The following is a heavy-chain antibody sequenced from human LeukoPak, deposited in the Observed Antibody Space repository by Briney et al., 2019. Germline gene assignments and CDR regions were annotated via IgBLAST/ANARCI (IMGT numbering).Heavy chain of an antibody. J-gene: IGHJ3*02. Sequence: GGSLRLSCAASGFTFSSYAMHWVRQAPGKGLEWVAIISYDGSNEYYADSVKGQFTISRDNSKNTLYLQMNSLRAEDTAVYYCTRDIYSSGWYIRSNAFDIWGQGTMVTVSS. CDR2: ISYDGSNE. CDR3: TRDIYSSGWYIRSNAFDI. V-gene: IGHV3-30*04. CDR1: GFTFSSYA. D-gene: IGHD6-19*01.